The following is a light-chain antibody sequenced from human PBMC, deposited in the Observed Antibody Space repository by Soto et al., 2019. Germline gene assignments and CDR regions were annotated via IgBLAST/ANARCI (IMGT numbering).Light chain of an antibody. Sequence: EIVLTQSPGTLSLSPGERATFSCRTSQTINTEFLAWYQQRPGLAPRLLIHGTSNRATGIPDRFSGSGSGTDFTLTISALGPEDFAVYYCQRYGSSPLYAFGQGTKLEI. CDR2: GTS. J-gene: IGKJ2*01. V-gene: IGKV3-20*01. CDR3: QRYGSSPLYA. CDR1: QTINTEF.